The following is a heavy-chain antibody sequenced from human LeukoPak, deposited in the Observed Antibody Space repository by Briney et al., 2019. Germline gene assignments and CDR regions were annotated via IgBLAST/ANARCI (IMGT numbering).Heavy chain of an antibody. J-gene: IGHJ4*02. CDR3: ARDTTSSGIDY. CDR2: IYYSGST. Sequence: SETLSLTCTVSGGSISSSSYYWGWIRQPPGKGLEWVGSIYYSGSTYYNPSLKSRVTISVDTSKNQFSLKLSSVTAADTAVYYCARDTTSSGIDYWGQGTLVTVSS. CDR1: GGSISSSSYY. D-gene: IGHD6-19*01. V-gene: IGHV4-39*07.